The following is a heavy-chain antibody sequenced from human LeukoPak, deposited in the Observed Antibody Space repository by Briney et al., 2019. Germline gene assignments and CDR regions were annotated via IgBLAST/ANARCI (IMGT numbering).Heavy chain of an antibody. Sequence: PSETLSLTCTVSGGSINSYYWSWIRQPPGKGLEWIGCIHYSGSTNYNPSLKSRVTISVDTSKNQFSLRLSSVTAADTAVYYCARVRDRSSYFYDFDYWGQGTPVTVSS. V-gene: IGHV4-59*01. CDR1: GGSINSYY. J-gene: IGHJ4*02. D-gene: IGHD3-22*01. CDR3: ARVRDRSSYFYDFDY. CDR2: IHYSGST.